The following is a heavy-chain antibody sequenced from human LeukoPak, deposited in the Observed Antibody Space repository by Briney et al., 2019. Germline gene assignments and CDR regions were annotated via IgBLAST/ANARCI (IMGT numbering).Heavy chain of an antibody. J-gene: IGHJ5*02. CDR3: AREVRGSLAGYYYGFDP. CDR2: IYYSGST. V-gene: IGHV4-31*03. Sequence: SETLSLTCTVSGGSISSGGYYWSWIGQHPGKGLEWIGYIYYSGSTYYNPSLKSRVTISVDTSKNQFSLKLSSVTAADTAVYYSAREVRGSLAGYYYGFDPWGQGTLVTVSS. D-gene: IGHD3-9*01. CDR1: GGSISSGGYY.